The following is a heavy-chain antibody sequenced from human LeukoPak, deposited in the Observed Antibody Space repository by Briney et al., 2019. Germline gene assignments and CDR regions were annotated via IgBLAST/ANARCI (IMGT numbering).Heavy chain of an antibody. CDR2: INHSGST. CDR1: GGSFSGYY. J-gene: IGHJ6*03. V-gene: IGHV4-34*01. Sequence: SETLSLTCAVYGGSFSGYYWSWIRQPPGKGLEWIGEINHSGSTNYNPSLKSRVTISVDTSKNQFSLKLSSVTAADTAVYYCARDYGSGSYYPTYYYYYYMDVWGKGTTVTISS. D-gene: IGHD3-10*01. CDR3: ARDYGSGSYYPTYYYYYYMDV.